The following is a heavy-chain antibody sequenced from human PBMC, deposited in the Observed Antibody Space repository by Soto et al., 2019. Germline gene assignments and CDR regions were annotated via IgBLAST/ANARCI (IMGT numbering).Heavy chain of an antibody. CDR3: ARDRVRSPDGVDSFDI. V-gene: IGHV1-2*02. Sequence: GASVKVSCKASGYAFSDYYMHWVRQAPGQGLEWMGYINPQSGGTKYDQKFQDRVTMTRDTPKITVYMELRILTSKDTAVYYCARDRVRSPDGVDSFDIWGQGTLVTVSS. J-gene: IGHJ3*02. D-gene: IGHD3-10*01. CDR1: GYAFSDYY. CDR2: INPQSGGT.